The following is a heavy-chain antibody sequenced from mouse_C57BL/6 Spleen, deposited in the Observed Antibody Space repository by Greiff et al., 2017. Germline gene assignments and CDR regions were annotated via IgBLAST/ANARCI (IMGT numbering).Heavy chain of an antibody. Sequence: QVQLQQSGAELVKPGASVKISCKASGYAFSSYWMNWVKQRPGKGLEWIGQIYPGDGDTNYNGKFKGKATLTADKSSSTAYMQLSSLTSEDSAVYFCAREGSTMMTTRKSYWYFDVWGTGTTVTVSS. CDR3: AREGSTMMTTRKSYWYFDV. V-gene: IGHV1-80*01. CDR2: IYPGDGDT. D-gene: IGHD2-4*01. CDR1: GYAFSSYW. J-gene: IGHJ1*03.